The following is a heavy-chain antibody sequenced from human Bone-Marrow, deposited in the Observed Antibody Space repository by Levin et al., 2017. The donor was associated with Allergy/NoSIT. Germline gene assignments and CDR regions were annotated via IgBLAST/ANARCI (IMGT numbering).Heavy chain of an antibody. CDR1: GGSFSGYY. Sequence: SETLSLTCAVYGGSFSGYYWSWIRQPPGKGLEWIGEINHSGSTNYNPSLKSRVTISVDTSKNQFSLKLSSVTAADTAVYYCARLYCSSTSCYQEDIWGQGTMVTVSS. J-gene: IGHJ3*02. CDR2: INHSGST. D-gene: IGHD2-2*01. CDR3: ARLYCSSTSCYQEDI. V-gene: IGHV4-34*01.